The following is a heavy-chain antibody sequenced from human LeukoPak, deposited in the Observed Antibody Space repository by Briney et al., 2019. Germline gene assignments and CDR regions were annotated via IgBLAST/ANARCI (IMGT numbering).Heavy chain of an antibody. V-gene: IGHV3-7*01. CDR1: GFTFSNFW. J-gene: IGHJ4*02. CDR3: ARDGRYGAGTSDY. D-gene: IGHD3-10*01. Sequence: PGGSLRLFCAASGFTFSNFWMSWVRQAPGRGLEYVANIKQDGSEKNYVDSVKGRFTISRDNAENSLSLQMNSLRAEDTAIYFCARDGRYGAGTSDYWGQGALVTVSS. CDR2: IKQDGSEK.